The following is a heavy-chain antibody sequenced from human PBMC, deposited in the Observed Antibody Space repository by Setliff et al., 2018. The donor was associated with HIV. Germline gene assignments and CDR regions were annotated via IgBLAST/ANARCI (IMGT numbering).Heavy chain of an antibody. V-gene: IGHV3-23*01. Sequence: PGGSLRLSCAASGFTFSSYAMSWVRQAPGKGLEWVSAISGSGGSTYYADSVKGRFTISRDNSKNTLYLQMNSLRAEDTAVYYCTTGARGRSRYFDWSDYMDVWGKGTTVTVSS. CDR3: TTGARGRSRYFDWSDYMDV. D-gene: IGHD3-9*01. CDR1: GFTFSSYA. CDR2: ISGSGGST. J-gene: IGHJ6*03.